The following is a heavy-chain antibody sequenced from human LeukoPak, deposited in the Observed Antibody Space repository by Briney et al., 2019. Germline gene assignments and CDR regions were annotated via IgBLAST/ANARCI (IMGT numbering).Heavy chain of an antibody. J-gene: IGHJ4*02. Sequence: ETLSLTCTVSGGSISSSSYYWGWIRQAPGKGLVWVSHINGDGSNVNYADSVKGRFTISRDNAKNTLYLQMNSLRVEDTALYYCGRGKSPAAVDDWGQGTLVTVPS. CDR3: GRGKSPAAVDD. D-gene: IGHD2-2*01. CDR1: GGSISSSSYY. V-gene: IGHV3-74*01. CDR2: INGDGSNV.